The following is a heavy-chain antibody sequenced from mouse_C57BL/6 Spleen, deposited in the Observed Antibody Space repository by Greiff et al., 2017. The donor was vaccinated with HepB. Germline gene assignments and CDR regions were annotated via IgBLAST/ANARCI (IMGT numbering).Heavy chain of an antibody. CDR3: ARQSNYYYAMDY. CDR1: GFTFSSYT. J-gene: IGHJ4*01. CDR2: ISGGGGNT. Sequence: EVMLVESGGGLVKPGGSLKLSCTASGFTFSSYTMSWVRQTPEKRLEWVATISGGGGNTYYPDSVKGRFTISRDNAKNTLYLQMSSLRSEDTALYYCARQSNYYYAMDYWGQGTSVTVSS. D-gene: IGHD2-5*01. V-gene: IGHV5-9*01.